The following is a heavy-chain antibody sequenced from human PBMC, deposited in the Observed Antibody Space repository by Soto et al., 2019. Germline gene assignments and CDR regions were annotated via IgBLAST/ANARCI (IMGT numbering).Heavy chain of an antibody. J-gene: IGHJ4*02. V-gene: IGHV3-23*01. CDR1: GFTFRNYP. Sequence: GGSLRLSCAASGFTFRNYPMSWVRQAPGKGLGWVSGITFSGGSAYYADSVRGRFIISRDNSKNTVSVQMNSLRDDDTAVYYCAREPLLTESGPGGFDSWGQGVLVTVSS. CDR2: ITFSGGSA. D-gene: IGHD3-10*01. CDR3: AREPLLTESGPGGFDS.